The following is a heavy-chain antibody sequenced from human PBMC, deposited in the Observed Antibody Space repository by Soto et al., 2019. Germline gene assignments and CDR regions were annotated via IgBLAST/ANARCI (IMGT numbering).Heavy chain of an antibody. Sequence: EVQLVESGGGLVKPGGSLRLSCVASGFTFSDSAMNWVRQAPGKGLEWVSSITHSSRFISYSDSVKGRFTISRANAQNSVYLELNSLKPEDTAVYYCARGGGSLSYWGQGTLVTVSS. CDR1: GFTFSDSA. CDR3: ARGGGSLSY. CDR2: ITHSSRFI. D-gene: IGHD1-26*01. V-gene: IGHV3-21*01. J-gene: IGHJ4*02.